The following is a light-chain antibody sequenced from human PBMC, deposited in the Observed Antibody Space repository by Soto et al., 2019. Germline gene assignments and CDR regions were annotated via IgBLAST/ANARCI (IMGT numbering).Light chain of an antibody. J-gene: IGLJ3*02. CDR3: AAWDDSLSGSV. CDR2: RNN. V-gene: IGLV1-47*01. Sequence: QSVLTQPLSASGTPGQRVTLSCSGSSSNIGSNYVYWYQQLPGTAPKLLIYRNNQRPSGVPDRFSGSKSGTSASLAISGLRSEDEADYYCAAWDDSLSGSVFGGGTKLTVL. CDR1: SSNIGSNY.